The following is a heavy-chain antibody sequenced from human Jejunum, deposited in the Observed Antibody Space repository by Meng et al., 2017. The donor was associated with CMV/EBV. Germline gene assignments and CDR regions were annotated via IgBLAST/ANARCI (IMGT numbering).Heavy chain of an antibody. Sequence: SCKVSGYRFTDYYIHWVQQAPEKGLEWMGLVDPEDGERIYAEKFRGRVTITADTSTDTAYMALSSLRSEDTAVYYCVTVDNTGDHFDYWGQGTLVTVSS. D-gene: IGHD7-27*01. J-gene: IGHJ4*02. V-gene: IGHV1-69-2*01. CDR3: VTVDNTGDHFDY. CDR1: GYRFTDYY. CDR2: VDPEDGER.